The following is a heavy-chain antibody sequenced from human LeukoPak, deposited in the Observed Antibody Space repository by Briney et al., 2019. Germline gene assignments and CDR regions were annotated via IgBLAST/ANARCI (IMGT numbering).Heavy chain of an antibody. CDR1: GGSISSYY. Sequence: SETLSLTCTVSGGSISSYYWSWIRQPPGKGLEWIGYIYYSGSTNYNPSLKSRVTISVDTSKNQFSLKLSSVTAADTAVYYCARGVGKYYGSGSYYKKGWRADYWGQGTLVTVSS. D-gene: IGHD3-10*01. CDR2: IYYSGST. V-gene: IGHV4-59*12. CDR3: ARGVGKYYGSGSYYKKGWRADY. J-gene: IGHJ4*02.